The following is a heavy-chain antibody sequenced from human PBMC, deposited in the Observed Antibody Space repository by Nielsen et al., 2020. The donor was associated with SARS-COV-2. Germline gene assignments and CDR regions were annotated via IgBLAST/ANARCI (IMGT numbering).Heavy chain of an antibody. CDR1: GYTFTAYA. J-gene: IGHJ4*02. CDR2: IDTDIGNT. Sequence: ASVKVSCKASGYTFTAYAIHWVRQAPGQRLEWMGWIDTDIGNTKYSQKFQGRVTMTRDTSTSTVYMELSSLTSEDAAVYYCARGVVVTTPPHFDYWGQGTLVTVSS. D-gene: IGHD2-15*01. V-gene: IGHV1-3*04. CDR3: ARGVVVTTPPHFDY.